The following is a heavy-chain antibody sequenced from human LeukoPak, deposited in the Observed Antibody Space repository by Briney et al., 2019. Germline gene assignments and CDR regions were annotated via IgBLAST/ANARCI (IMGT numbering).Heavy chain of an antibody. J-gene: IGHJ5*02. CDR1: GGTFISYA. D-gene: IGHD6-19*01. CDR2: IIPIFGIA. Sequence: SVKVSCKASGGTFISYAISWVRHAPGQGLEWMGRIIPIFGIANYAQKFQGRVTITADKSTSTAYMELSSLRSEDTAVYYCARRIAVAGTVWFDPWGQGTLVTVSS. V-gene: IGHV1-69*04. CDR3: ARRIAVAGTVWFDP.